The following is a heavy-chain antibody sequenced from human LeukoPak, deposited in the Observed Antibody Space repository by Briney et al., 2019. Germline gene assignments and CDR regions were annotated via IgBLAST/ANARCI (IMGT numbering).Heavy chain of an antibody. J-gene: IGHJ4*02. CDR1: GYNFIKFY. V-gene: IGHV1-46*01. Sequence: GAPVKGFCQASGYNFIKFYIHLVGQAPWQGLWWVGIINPSGGSTTYAQKFQGRVSMTRDTSTSTVYMELSSLESDDTALYYCARHSLPGTTPFDYWGQGTLVTVSS. CDR3: ARHSLPGTTPFDY. D-gene: IGHD1-1*01. CDR2: INPSGGST.